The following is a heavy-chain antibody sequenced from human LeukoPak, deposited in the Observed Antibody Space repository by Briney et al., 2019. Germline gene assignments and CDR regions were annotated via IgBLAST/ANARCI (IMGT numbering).Heavy chain of an antibody. CDR3: TRGPTHIPAT. CDR1: GFTFSSYS. Sequence: GGSLTLSCAASGFTFSSYSMNWVRQAPGKGLQWISYIGTGILITYYADSVKGRFTISRDNAKHSVYLQMNSLRAEDTAVYYCTRGPTHIPATWGQGTLVTVSS. V-gene: IGHV3-48*01. J-gene: IGHJ4*02. D-gene: IGHD2-2*01. CDR2: IGTGILIT.